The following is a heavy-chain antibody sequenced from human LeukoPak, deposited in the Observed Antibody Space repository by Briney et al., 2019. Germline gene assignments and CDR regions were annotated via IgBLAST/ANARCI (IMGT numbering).Heavy chain of an antibody. CDR3: ARGPAWDVVVAGTTLNWFDP. CDR1: GFTFGVYY. J-gene: IGHJ5*02. CDR2: ISSNGNTI. V-gene: IGHV3-11*01. D-gene: IGHD2-21*01. Sequence: PGGSLRLSCAASGFTFGVYYMNWIRQAPGKGLEWVSYISSNGNTIYEADSVKGRFTISRDNAKNSLYLQMNSLRAEDTAVYYCARGPAWDVVVAGTTLNWFDPWGQGTLVTVSS.